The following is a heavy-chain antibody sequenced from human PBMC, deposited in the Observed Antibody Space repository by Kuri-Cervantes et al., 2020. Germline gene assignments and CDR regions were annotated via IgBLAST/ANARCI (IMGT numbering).Heavy chain of an antibody. CDR2: IYSCGST. V-gene: IGHV3-53*01. D-gene: IGHD6-13*01. CDR3: TTQSYSSSWYPLSAFDI. J-gene: IGHJ3*02. Sequence: GGSLRLSCAASGFTVSSNYMSWVRQAPGKGLEWVSVIYSCGSTYYADSVKGRFTISRDDSKNTLYLQMNSLKTEDTAVYYCTTQSYSSSWYPLSAFDIWGQGTMVTVSS. CDR1: GFTVSSNY.